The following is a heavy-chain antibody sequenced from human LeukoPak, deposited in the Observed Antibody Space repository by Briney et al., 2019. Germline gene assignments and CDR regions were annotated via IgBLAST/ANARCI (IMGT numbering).Heavy chain of an antibody. CDR2: ISSSGSTI. V-gene: IGHV3-48*03. J-gene: IGHJ6*03. CDR1: GFTFSSYE. D-gene: IGHD6-19*01. Sequence: PGGSLRLSCGASGFTFSSYEMNWVRQAPGKGLEWVSYISSSGSTIYYADSVKGRFTISRDNAKNSLYLQMHSLRAEDTAVYYCARDRIPVAGDNYYYYYYMDVWGKGTTVTVSS. CDR3: ARDRIPVAGDNYYYYYYMDV.